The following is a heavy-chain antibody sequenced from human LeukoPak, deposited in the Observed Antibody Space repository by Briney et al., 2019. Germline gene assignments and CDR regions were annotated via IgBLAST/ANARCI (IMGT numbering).Heavy chain of an antibody. V-gene: IGHV3-23*01. CDR1: GFTFSSYE. D-gene: IGHD3-3*01. CDR3: AKVSGDFWSGSFDY. CDR2: ISGSGGST. Sequence: GGSLRLSCAASGFTFSSYEMNWVRQAPGKGLEWVSAISGSGGSTYYADSVKGRFTISRDNSKNTLYLQMNSLRAEDTAVYYCAKVSGDFWSGSFDYWGQGTLVTVSS. J-gene: IGHJ4*02.